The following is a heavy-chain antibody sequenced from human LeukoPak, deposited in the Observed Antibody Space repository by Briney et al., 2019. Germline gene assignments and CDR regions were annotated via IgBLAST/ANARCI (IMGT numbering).Heavy chain of an antibody. Sequence: PSETLSLTCTVSGYSISSGYYWGWIRQPPGKGLEWIGTIYPSGSTNYNPSLKSRVTISVDTSKNQFSLKLSSVTAADTAVYYCARGWGIQLWFFDYWGQGTLVTVSS. D-gene: IGHD5-18*01. CDR2: IYPSGST. V-gene: IGHV4-38-2*02. CDR3: ARGWGIQLWFFDY. CDR1: GYSISSGYY. J-gene: IGHJ4*02.